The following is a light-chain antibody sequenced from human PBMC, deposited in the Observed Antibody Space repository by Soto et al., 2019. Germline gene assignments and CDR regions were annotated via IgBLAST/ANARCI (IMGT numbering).Light chain of an antibody. Sequence: EIVLTQSPATLSLSPGESATLSCRATRSVSSYLAWYQQKPGQAPRLLIYDASSRPTDIPARFSGSGSGTEFSLTISSLQSEDFAVYYCQQYSKWPITFGQGTRLEIK. CDR3: QQYSKWPIT. V-gene: IGKV3-11*01. J-gene: IGKJ5*01. CDR2: DAS. CDR1: RSVSSY.